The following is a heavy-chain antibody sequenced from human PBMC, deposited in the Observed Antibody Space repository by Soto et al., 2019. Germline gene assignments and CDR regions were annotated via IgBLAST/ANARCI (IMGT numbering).Heavy chain of an antibody. Sequence: KVSCKASGYTFSGFYMHWVRQAPGQGLEWMGWINPNSGGTKSAEKFQGRVTMTRDTSISTAYMELSRLTSDGTAVYYCASAAVTGTAGLDFWGQGTQVTVSS. D-gene: IGHD6-19*01. J-gene: IGHJ4*02. CDR3: ASAAVTGTAGLDF. V-gene: IGHV1-2*02. CDR1: GYTFSGFY. CDR2: INPNSGGT.